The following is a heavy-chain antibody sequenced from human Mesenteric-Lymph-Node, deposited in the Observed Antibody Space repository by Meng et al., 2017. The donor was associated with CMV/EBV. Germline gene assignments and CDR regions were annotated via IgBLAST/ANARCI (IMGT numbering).Heavy chain of an antibody. J-gene: IGHJ4*02. D-gene: IGHD3-9*01. Sequence: YTITAFPMNWVRPAHGKGLEWMGSFDPEDGAIIYTQKVQGRVTMTEDTSTDTAYLELTSLGSEDTAVYYCATDLRGYDSLTGYFQYWGQGTLVTVSS. V-gene: IGHV1-24*01. CDR3: ATDLRGYDSLTGYFQY. CDR1: YTITAFP. CDR2: FDPEDGAI.